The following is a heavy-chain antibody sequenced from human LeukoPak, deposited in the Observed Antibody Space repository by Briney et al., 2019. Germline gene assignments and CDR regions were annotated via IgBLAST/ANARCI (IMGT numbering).Heavy chain of an antibody. CDR1: GGSFSGYC. CDR3: ARGRLSAMDY. D-gene: IGHD5-18*01. Sequence: SETLSLTCAVYGGSFSGYCWSWIRQPPGKGLEWIGEINHSGSTNYNPSLKSRVTISVDTSKNQFSLKLSSVTAADTAVYYCARGRLSAMDYWGQGTLVTVSS. J-gene: IGHJ4*02. V-gene: IGHV4-34*01. CDR2: INHSGST.